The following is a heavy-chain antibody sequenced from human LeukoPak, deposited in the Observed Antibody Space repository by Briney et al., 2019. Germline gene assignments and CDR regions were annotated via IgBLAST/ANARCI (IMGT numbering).Heavy chain of an antibody. CDR2: INPNSGGT. J-gene: IGHJ4*02. D-gene: IGHD5-12*01. CDR1: GYTFTGYY. Sequence: GASVKVSCKASGYTFTGYYMHWVRQAPGQGLEWMGWINPNSGGTNYAQKFQGRVTMTRDTSISTAYMELSRLRSDDTAVYYCARVSSPTIPAAYYFDYWGQGTLVTVSS. CDR3: ARVSSPTIPAAYYFDY. V-gene: IGHV1-2*02.